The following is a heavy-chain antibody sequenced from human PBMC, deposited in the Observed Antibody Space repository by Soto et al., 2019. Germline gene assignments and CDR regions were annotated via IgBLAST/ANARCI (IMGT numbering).Heavy chain of an antibody. Sequence: QVQLVESGGGVVQPGRSLRLSCAASGFTFSGYGMHWVRQAPGKGLEWVALIWYDGSNKYYADSVKGRFTISRDNSKNTLYLQMNSLRAEATAVYYCARDRGPEIYFFDYWGQGTLVTVSS. CDR2: IWYDGSNK. CDR3: ARDRGPEIYFFDY. CDR1: GFTFSGYG. J-gene: IGHJ4*02. V-gene: IGHV3-33*01.